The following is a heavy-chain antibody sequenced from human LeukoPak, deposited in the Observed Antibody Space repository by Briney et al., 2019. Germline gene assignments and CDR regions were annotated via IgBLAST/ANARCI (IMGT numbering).Heavy chain of an antibody. CDR1: GFTFSSYA. D-gene: IGHD3-10*01. CDR2: ISYDGSNK. V-gene: IGHV3-30*04. Sequence: PGGSLRLSCAASGFTFSSYAMHWVRQAPGKGLGGVAVISYDGSNKYYADSVKGRFTISRDNAKNSLYLQMNSLRAEDTAVYSCAKGGTGTYGSGDYWGQGTLVTVSS. CDR3: AKGGTGTYGSGDY. J-gene: IGHJ4*02.